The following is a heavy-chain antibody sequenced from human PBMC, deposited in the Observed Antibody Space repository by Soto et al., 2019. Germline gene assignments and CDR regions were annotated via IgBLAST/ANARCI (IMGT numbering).Heavy chain of an antibody. CDR3: ASHFTGVLVLGASPPGGDNYGWDV. CDR1: GGTFSRYT. V-gene: IGHV1-69*02. J-gene: IGHJ6*02. CDR2: IIPILDIP. Sequence: QVQLVQSGAEVKKPGSSVKVSCKASGGTFSRYTISWVRQAPGQGLEWMGRIIPILDIPNYAQNFQGRVTITADKSTSLAYMELSSLRSDDSAVYYCASHFTGVLVLGASPPGGDNYGWDVWGQGTTVTVSS. D-gene: IGHD2-15*01.